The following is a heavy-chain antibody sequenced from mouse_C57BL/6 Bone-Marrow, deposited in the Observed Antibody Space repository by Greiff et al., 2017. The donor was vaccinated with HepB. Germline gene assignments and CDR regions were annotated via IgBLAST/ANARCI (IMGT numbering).Heavy chain of an antibody. Sequence: DVQLVESGGGLVKPGGSLKLSCAASGFTFSSYAMSWVRQTPEKRLEWVATISDGGSYTYYPDNVKGRFTISRDNANNNLYLQMSHLKSEDTAMYYCARDHYGSAWFAYWGQGTLVTVSA. CDR2: ISDGGSYT. V-gene: IGHV5-4*01. CDR3: ARDHYGSAWFAY. D-gene: IGHD1-1*01. CDR1: GFTFSSYA. J-gene: IGHJ3*01.